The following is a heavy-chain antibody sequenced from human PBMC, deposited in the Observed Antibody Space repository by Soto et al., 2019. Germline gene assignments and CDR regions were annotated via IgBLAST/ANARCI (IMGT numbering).Heavy chain of an antibody. Sequence: QVQLVQSGAEVKKPGASVKVSCKVSGYTLTELSMHWVRQAPGKELEWMGGFDPEDGETIYAQTFQGRVTMSEDTSTDTAYMELSSLRSEDTAVYYCATHGGGNRKNPYDLWGRGTLATVSS. D-gene: IGHD3-10*01. J-gene: IGHJ2*01. V-gene: IGHV1-24*01. CDR1: GYTLTELS. CDR3: ATHGGGNRKNPYDL. CDR2: FDPEDGET.